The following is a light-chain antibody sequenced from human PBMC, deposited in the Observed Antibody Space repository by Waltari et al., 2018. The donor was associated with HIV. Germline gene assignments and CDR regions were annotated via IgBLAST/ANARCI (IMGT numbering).Light chain of an antibody. Sequence: QSALSQPASVSASPGQSVALSCSGRASDLVRYNYVSWYQQHPDRAPTLILFDVNNRPSGISDRFSGSKSGTTASLTISTVRTDDEADYYCASYTVNSTGVFGTGTKLSVL. V-gene: IGLV2-14*03. J-gene: IGLJ1*01. CDR1: ASDLVRYNY. CDR3: ASYTVNSTGV. CDR2: DVN.